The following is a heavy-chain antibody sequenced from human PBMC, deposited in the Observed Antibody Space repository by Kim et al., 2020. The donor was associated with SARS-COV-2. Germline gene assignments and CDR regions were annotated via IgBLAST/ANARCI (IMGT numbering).Heavy chain of an antibody. CDR1: GFTFSSHW. CDR2: INSDGTTT. Sequence: GGSLRLSCAASGFTFSSHWMHWVRQAPGKGLVWVSRINSDGTTTSYGDSVKGRFTISRDNAKNTLYLQMNSLTAEDTAVYYCARGQVTRGCDYFDYWGQG. J-gene: IGHJ4*02. V-gene: IGHV3-74*01. CDR3: ARGQVTRGCDYFDY. D-gene: IGHD5-18*01.